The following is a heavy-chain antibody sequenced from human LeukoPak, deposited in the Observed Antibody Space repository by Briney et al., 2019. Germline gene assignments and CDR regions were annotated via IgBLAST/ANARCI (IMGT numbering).Heavy chain of an antibody. D-gene: IGHD4-11*01. CDR1: GYTFTGYY. CDR3: ARDRSSNYPDAFDI. Sequence: ASVKVSCKASGYTFTGYYMHWVRQAPGQGLEWMGWINPNSGGTNYAQEFQGRVTMTRDTSISTAYMELSRLRSDDTAVYYCARDRSSNYPDAFDIWGQGTMVTVSS. CDR2: INPNSGGT. V-gene: IGHV1-2*02. J-gene: IGHJ3*02.